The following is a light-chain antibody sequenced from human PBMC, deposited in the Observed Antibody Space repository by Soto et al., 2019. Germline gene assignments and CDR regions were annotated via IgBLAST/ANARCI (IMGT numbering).Light chain of an antibody. CDR3: QQYERYPLT. Sequence: DIPMTQSPSTLSASVGDRGIITCRASQSVSGWLAWYRQKPGKAPELLIYSASTLETGVPSRFSGSGSGTDFTLTVSSLQREDFATYYCQQYERYPLTFGGGTKVDIK. J-gene: IGKJ4*01. V-gene: IGKV1-5*03. CDR2: SAS. CDR1: QSVSGW.